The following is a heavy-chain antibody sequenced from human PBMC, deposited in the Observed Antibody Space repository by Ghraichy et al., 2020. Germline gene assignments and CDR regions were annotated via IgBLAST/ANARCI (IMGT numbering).Heavy chain of an antibody. J-gene: IGHJ5*02. D-gene: IGHD3-3*01. CDR1: GYTFTSYD. CDR3: ARADYDFWSGYYLGHWFAP. Sequence: ASVKVSCKTSGYTFTSYDINWVRQATGRGLDWMGWMNPNSGNTGYAQKFQGRVTMTRNTSISTAYMELSSLRSEDTAVYYCARADYDFWSGYYLGHWFAPWGQGTLVTVSS. V-gene: IGHV1-8*02. CDR2: MNPNSGNT.